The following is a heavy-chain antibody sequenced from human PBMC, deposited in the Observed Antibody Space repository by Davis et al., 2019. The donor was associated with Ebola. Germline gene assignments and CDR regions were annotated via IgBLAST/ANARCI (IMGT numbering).Heavy chain of an antibody. D-gene: IGHD2-2*01. V-gene: IGHV3-9*01. J-gene: IGHJ4*02. Sequence: GGSLRLSCAASGFTFDDYAMHWVRQAPGKGLEWVSGISWNSGSIGYADSVKGRFTISRDNAKNSLYLQMNSLRDEDTAVYYCARDLLVPAAKFPYWGQGTLVTVSS. CDR3: ARDLLVPAAKFPY. CDR1: GFTFDDYA. CDR2: ISWNSGSI.